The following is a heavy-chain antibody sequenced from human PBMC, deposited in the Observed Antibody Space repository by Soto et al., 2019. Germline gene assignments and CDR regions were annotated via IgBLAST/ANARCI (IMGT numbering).Heavy chain of an antibody. D-gene: IGHD3-16*01. CDR2: ISVYNGNT. CDR3: ARGVSYDYVWGSPSSNFGF. V-gene: IGHV1-18*01. CDR1: GYTFTSHG. J-gene: IGHJ4*02. Sequence: AAVNVSFKSSGYTFTSHGISWLRQAPGQGLEWMGWISVYNGNTNYAQKLQGRVTMTADTSTTTAYMELRSLRSDDTAVYYCARGVSYDYVWGSPSSNFGFWGQGALVTVSS.